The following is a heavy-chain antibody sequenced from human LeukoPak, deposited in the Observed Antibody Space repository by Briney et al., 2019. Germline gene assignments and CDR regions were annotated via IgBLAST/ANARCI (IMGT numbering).Heavy chain of an antibody. CDR3: ARGGTSTYYDFWSGYYQGYFDY. CDR2: ISSSSSYI. J-gene: IGHJ4*02. CDR1: GFTFSSYS. V-gene: IGHV3-21*01. D-gene: IGHD3-3*01. Sequence: KTGGSLRLSCAASGFTFSSYSMNWVRQAPGKGLEWVSSISSSSSYIYYADSVKGRFTTSRDNAKNSLYLQMNSLRAEDTAVYYCARGGTSTYYDFWSGYYQGYFDYWGQGTLVTVSS.